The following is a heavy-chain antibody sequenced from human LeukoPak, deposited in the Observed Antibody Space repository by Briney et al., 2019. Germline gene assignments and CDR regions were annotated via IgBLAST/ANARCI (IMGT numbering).Heavy chain of an antibody. CDR3: ASSTVTNYYYGMDV. J-gene: IGHJ6*02. CDR2: IYSGGST. D-gene: IGHD4-17*01. Sequence: GGSLRLSCEASGFTFSSYAMTWVRQAPGKGLEWVSVIYSGGSTYYADSVKGRFTISRDNSKNTLYLQMNSLRAEDTAVYYCASSTVTNYYYGMDVWGQGTTVTVSS. V-gene: IGHV3-66*01. CDR1: GFTFSSYA.